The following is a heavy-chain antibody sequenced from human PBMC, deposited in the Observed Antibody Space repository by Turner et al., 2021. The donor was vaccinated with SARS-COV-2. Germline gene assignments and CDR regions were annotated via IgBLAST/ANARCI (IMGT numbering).Heavy chain of an antibody. CDR2: FDPEDGET. J-gene: IGHJ6*02. V-gene: IGHV1-24*01. CDR1: GYPPTYLS. Sequence: AQLVRAGPGVMKQGSLVTVACQVSGYPPTYLSMHWVRQAPGKGLEWRGGFDPEDGETIYAQKCQGRVTMTEDTSTDTAYMELSSLRSEDTAVYYCATGVAVAGTPSKYYYYYGMDVWGQGTTVTVSS. CDR3: ATGVAVAGTPSKYYYYYGMDV. D-gene: IGHD6-19*01.